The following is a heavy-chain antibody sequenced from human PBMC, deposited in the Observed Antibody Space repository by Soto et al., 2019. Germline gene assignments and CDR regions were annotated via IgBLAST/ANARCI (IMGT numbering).Heavy chain of an antibody. V-gene: IGHV4-31*03. CDR3: ARVSIVVVVAASPGYFDY. D-gene: IGHD2-15*01. Sequence: PSETLSLTCTVSGGSISSGGYYWSWIRQHPGKGLEWIGYIYYSGSTYYNPSLKSRVTISVDTSKNQFSLKLSSVTAADTAVFYCARVSIVVVVAASPGYFDYWGQGTLVTVSS. J-gene: IGHJ4*02. CDR1: GGSISSGGYY. CDR2: IYYSGST.